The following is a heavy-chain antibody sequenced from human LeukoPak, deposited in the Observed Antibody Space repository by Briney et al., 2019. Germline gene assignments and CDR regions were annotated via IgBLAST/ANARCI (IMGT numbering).Heavy chain of an antibody. J-gene: IGHJ4*02. CDR3: ARGRGYSYGSPLDY. Sequence: PSETLSLTCTVSRGSISSLYWSWIRQPPGKALEWIGNIYYTGSTNYNPSLKGRVTISVDTSKNQFSLKLSSVTAADTAVYYCARGRGYSYGSPLDYWGQGSLVTVSS. CDR2: IYYTGST. V-gene: IGHV4-59*11. D-gene: IGHD5-18*01. CDR1: RGSISSLY.